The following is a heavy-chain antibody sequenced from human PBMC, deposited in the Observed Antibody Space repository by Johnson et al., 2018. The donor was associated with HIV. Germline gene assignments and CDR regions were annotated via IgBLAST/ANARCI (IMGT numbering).Heavy chain of an antibody. V-gene: IGHV3-23*04. CDR3: ATERQAALDI. Sequence: VQLVESGGGLVQPGGSLRLSCAASGFTFSSYAMSWVRQAPGKGLEWVTAISGSGGSTYYADSVKGRFSIPRDNSKNTLYLQVNSLRPADTAVYYCATERQAALDIWGQGTIVSVSS. CDR2: ISGSGGST. J-gene: IGHJ3*02. D-gene: IGHD1-1*01. CDR1: GFTFSSYA.